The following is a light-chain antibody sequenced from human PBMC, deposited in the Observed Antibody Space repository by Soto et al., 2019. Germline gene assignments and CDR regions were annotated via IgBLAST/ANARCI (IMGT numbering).Light chain of an antibody. Sequence: EIVMTQSPSTLSVSLGDRVTLSCRASQSVSNNLAWYQQKPGQAPRLLIYGASTRATGIPARFSGSGSGTEFTLIISSLQSEDSAVYYCQQYNSWRWTFGQGTKVDIK. CDR2: GAS. J-gene: IGKJ1*01. V-gene: IGKV3-15*01. CDR1: QSVSNN. CDR3: QQYNSWRWT.